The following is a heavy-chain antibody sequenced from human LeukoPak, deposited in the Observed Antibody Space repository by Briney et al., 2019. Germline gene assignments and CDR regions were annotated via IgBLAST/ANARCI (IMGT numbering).Heavy chain of an antibody. D-gene: IGHD2-15*01. Sequence: PGGSLRLSCAVSGFAFGSEAMSWVRQSPARGLEWVASSSPGGGTTYYADYVKGRFTISRDNSKNSLFVQMYSLRAEDTAVYFCAKSRSGSANSALQIFVNWGQRTLVTVSS. CDR1: GFAFGSEA. CDR2: SSPGGGTT. CDR3: AKSRSGSANSALQIFVN. J-gene: IGHJ4*02. V-gene: IGHV3-23*01.